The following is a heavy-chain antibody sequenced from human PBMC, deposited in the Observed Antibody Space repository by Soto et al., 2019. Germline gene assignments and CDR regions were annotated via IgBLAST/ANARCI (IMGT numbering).Heavy chain of an antibody. CDR2: INHSGST. V-gene: IGHV4-34*01. CDR3: ATQKISGSYYSDY. CDR1: GGSFSGYY. D-gene: IGHD1-26*01. J-gene: IGHJ4*02. Sequence: QVQLQQWGAGLLKPSETLSLTCAVYGGSFSGYYWSWIRQPPGKGLEWIGEINHSGSTNYNPSLKRRVTISVDTSKNQFSLKLSSVTAADTAVYYCATQKISGSYYSDYWGQGTLVTVSS.